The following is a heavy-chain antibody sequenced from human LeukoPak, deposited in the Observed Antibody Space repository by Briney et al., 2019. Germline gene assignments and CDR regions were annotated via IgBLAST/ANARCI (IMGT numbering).Heavy chain of an antibody. CDR3: VRDLEWGNNDWFDP. CDR2: ISPTGGDT. J-gene: IGHJ5*02. V-gene: IGHV1-46*01. Sequence: ASVKVPCKASGYTFTNNYIHWVRQAPGQRLEWMGVISPTGGDTNYAQKFQGRVTMTRDTSTNTVYMELSSLRSEDTAVYYCVRDLEWGNNDWFDPWGQGTLVTVSS. CDR1: GYTFTNNY. D-gene: IGHD3-3*01.